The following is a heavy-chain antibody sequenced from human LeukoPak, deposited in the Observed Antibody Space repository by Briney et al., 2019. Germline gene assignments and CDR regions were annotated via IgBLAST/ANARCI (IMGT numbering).Heavy chain of an antibody. CDR2: ISSSGSTI. Sequence: PGGSLRLSCAASGFTFSDYYMSWTRQAPGKGLEWVSYISSSGSTIYYADSVKGRFTISRDNAKNSLYLQMNSLRAEGTAIYYCARAPTVTTIFDSWGQGTLVTVSS. J-gene: IGHJ5*01. CDR1: GFTFSDYY. D-gene: IGHD4-17*01. V-gene: IGHV3-11*01. CDR3: ARAPTVTTIFDS.